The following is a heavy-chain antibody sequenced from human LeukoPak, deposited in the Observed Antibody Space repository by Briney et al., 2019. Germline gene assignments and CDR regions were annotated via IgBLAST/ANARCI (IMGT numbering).Heavy chain of an antibody. Sequence: GGSLRLSCVGSGYIFSSYWMNWVRQAPGKGLEWVAVISYDGSNKYYADSVKGRFTISRDNSKNTLYLQMNSLRAEDTAVYYCARGWATIAAFDIWGQGTMVTVSS. CDR2: ISYDGSNK. J-gene: IGHJ3*02. V-gene: IGHV3-30-3*01. D-gene: IGHD5-12*01. CDR3: ARGWATIAAFDI. CDR1: GYIFSSYW.